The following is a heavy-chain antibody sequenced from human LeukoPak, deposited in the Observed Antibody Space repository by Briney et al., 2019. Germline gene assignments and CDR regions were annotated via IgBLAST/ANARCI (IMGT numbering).Heavy chain of an antibody. J-gene: IGHJ6*02. CDR3: ARDTDMITFGGVIVSGMDV. V-gene: IGHV3-23*01. CDR1: GFTFSSYA. CDR2: ISGSGGST. D-gene: IGHD3-16*02. Sequence: GGSLRLSCAASGFTFSSYAMSWVRQAPGKGLEWVSAISGSGGSTYYADSEKGRFTISRDNAKNSLYLQMNSLRAEDTAVYYCARDTDMITFGGVIVSGMDVWGQGTTVTVSS.